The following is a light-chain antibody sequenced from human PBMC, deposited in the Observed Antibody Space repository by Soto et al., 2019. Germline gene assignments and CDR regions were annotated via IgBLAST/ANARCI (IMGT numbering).Light chain of an antibody. J-gene: IGKJ2*01. V-gene: IGKV2-30*02. CDR3: MQATHWPYT. CDR1: QSLVHSTGNTY. Sequence: EAVMTQSPLSLSVTLGQPASISCRSSQSLVHSTGNTYLNWFHQRPGQSPRRLIYKVSNRDSGVPDRFSGSASGADVTLKISRVEAEDIGIYYCMQATHWPYTFGQGTKLEI. CDR2: KVS.